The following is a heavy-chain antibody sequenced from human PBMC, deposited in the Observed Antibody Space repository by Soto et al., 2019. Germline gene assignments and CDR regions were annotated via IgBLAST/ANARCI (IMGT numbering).Heavy chain of an antibody. V-gene: IGHV3-23*01. D-gene: IGHD2-2*01. Sequence: GGSLRLSCAASGFTFSSYAMSWVRQAPGKGLDWLSGISGSGGSTYYADSVKGRFTISRDNSKNTLYLQMNSLRAEDTAVYYCAKWKRSSTYDAFDIWGQGTMVTVSS. CDR3: AKWKRSSTYDAFDI. CDR1: GFTFSSYA. CDR2: ISGSGGST. J-gene: IGHJ3*02.